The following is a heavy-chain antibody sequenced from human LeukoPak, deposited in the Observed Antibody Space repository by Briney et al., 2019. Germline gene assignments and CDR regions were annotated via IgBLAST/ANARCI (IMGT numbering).Heavy chain of an antibody. CDR3: ARGRVVPAAIYYYYYYMDV. Sequence: VSVKVSCKASGYTFTNYDINWVRQGTGQGLGWMGWMNPNSGNTGYAQKFQGRVTITRNTSISTAYMELSSLRSEDTAVYYCARGRVVPAAIYYYYYYMDVWGKGTTVTVSS. D-gene: IGHD2-2*01. V-gene: IGHV1-8*03. CDR2: MNPNSGNT. CDR1: GYTFTNYD. J-gene: IGHJ6*03.